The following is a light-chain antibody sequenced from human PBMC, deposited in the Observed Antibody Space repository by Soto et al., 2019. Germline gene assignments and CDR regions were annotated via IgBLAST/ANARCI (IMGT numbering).Light chain of an antibody. CDR2: KAS. Sequence: DIQMTQSPSTLSASVGDRVTITCRASQSISSWLAWYQQKPGKAPKLLIYKASILESGVPSRFSGSGSGTEFTLTISSLQPDDFATYYCQQYNTLWTFGQGTKVEIK. CDR1: QSISSW. V-gene: IGKV1-5*03. J-gene: IGKJ1*01. CDR3: QQYNTLWT.